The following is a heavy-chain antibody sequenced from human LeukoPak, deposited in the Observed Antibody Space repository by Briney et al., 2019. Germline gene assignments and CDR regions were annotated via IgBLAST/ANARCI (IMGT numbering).Heavy chain of an antibody. CDR1: GYTLTSYD. J-gene: IGHJ4*02. CDR3: ARAAVARRPLGY. V-gene: IGHV1-8*01. D-gene: IGHD6-19*01. Sequence: GASVKVSCKASGYTLTSYDINWVRQATGQGLEWMGWMNPNSGNTGYAQKFQGRVTMTRNTSISTAYMELSSLRSEDTAVYYCARAAVARRPLGYWGQGTLVTVSS. CDR2: MNPNSGNT.